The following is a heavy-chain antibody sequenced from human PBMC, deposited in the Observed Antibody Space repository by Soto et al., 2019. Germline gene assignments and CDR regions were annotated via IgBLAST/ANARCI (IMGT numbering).Heavy chain of an antibody. Sequence: PGGSLRLSCAASGFTFYDYGMSWFRQAPGKGLEWVSGINWNGGSTGYADSVKGRFTISRDNAKNSLYLQMNSLRAEDTALYYCARERYSSGWYVHAPLTVFYWGQGTLVTVSS. CDR1: GFTFYDYG. J-gene: IGHJ4*02. CDR2: INWNGGST. CDR3: ARERYSSGWYVHAPLTVFY. D-gene: IGHD6-19*01. V-gene: IGHV3-20*04.